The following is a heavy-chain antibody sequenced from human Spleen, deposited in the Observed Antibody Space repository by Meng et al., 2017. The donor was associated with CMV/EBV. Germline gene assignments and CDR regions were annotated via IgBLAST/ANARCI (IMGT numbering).Heavy chain of an antibody. CDR2: ISSSGSTI. J-gene: IGHJ4*02. CDR3: AIDVADVTTFGGVIVSPDN. V-gene: IGHV3-11*04. D-gene: IGHD3-16*02. CDR1: GFTFSDYY. Sequence: GGSLRLSCAASGFTFSDYYMSWIRQAPGKGLEWVSYISSSGSTIYYADSVKGRFTISRDNAKNSLYLQMNSLRAEDTAVYYCAIDVADVTTFGGVIVSPDNWGQGTLVTVSS.